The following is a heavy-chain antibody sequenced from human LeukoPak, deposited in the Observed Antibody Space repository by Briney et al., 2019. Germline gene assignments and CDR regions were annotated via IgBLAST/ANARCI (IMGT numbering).Heavy chain of an antibody. Sequence: PGGSLRLSCTVSGFTVSSNSMSWVRQAPGKGLEWVSFIYSDNTHYSDSVKGRFTISRDNSKNTLYLQMNSLRAEDTAVYYCARRAGAYSHPYDYWGQGTLATVS. CDR2: IYSDNT. J-gene: IGHJ4*02. CDR1: GFTVSSNS. D-gene: IGHD4/OR15-4a*01. V-gene: IGHV3-53*01. CDR3: ARRAGAYSHPYDY.